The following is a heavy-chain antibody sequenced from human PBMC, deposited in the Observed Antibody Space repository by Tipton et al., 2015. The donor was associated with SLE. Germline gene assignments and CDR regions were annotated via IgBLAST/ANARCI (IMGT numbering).Heavy chain of an antibody. Sequence: TLSLTCAVYGGSFSGYYWSWIRQPPGKGLEWIGEINHSGSTNYNPSLKSRVTISVGTSKNQFSLKLSSVTAADTAVYYCARTQLAVSDYWGQGTLVTVSS. CDR1: GGSFSGYY. D-gene: IGHD5-24*01. J-gene: IGHJ4*02. V-gene: IGHV4-34*01. CDR2: INHSGST. CDR3: ARTQLAVSDY.